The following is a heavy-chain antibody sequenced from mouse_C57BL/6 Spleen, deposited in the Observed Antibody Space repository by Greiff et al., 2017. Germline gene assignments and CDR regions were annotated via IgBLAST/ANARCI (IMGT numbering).Heavy chain of an antibody. CDR1: GYTFTDYY. CDR3: AREDTWAFDY. CDR2: INPYNGGT. V-gene: IGHV1-19*01. Sequence: EVQLKESGPVLVKPGASVKMSCKASGYTFTDYYLNWVKQSHGKSLEWIGVINPYNGGTSYNQKFKGKATFTVDKSSSTAYMELNSLTSEDSAVYYCAREDTWAFDYWGQGTTLTVSS. D-gene: IGHD5-1-1*01. J-gene: IGHJ2*01.